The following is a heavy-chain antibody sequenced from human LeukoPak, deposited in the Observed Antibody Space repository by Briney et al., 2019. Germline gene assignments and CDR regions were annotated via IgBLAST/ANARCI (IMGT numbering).Heavy chain of an antibody. D-gene: IGHD5-12*01. CDR3: ARRRSGFGDFDY. J-gene: IGHJ4*02. CDR1: GDSISSYC. CDR2: IDYSGNT. V-gene: IGHV4-59*08. Sequence: TSETLSLTCTVPGDSISSYCWSWIRQPPGKGLEWIGYIDYSGNTNYNPSLKSRVTISVDTSKKQLSLSLSSVTAADTAVYYCARRRSGFGDFDYWGQGTLVTVSS.